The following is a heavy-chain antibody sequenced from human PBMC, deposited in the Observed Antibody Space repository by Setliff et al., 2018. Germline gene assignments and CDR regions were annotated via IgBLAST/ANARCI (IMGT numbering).Heavy chain of an antibody. CDR3: ARLGTTIPTSGTWTYYYYYYMDV. CDR1: GGSISRYH. Sequence: SETLSLTCTVSGGSISRYHWSWIRQPPGKGLEWIGYIQTSGTTNYNPSLKSRVTIAVDTSKNQFSLRLKSVTAADTAVYYCARLGTTIPTSGTWTYYYYYYMDVWGKRTTVTVSS. J-gene: IGHJ6*03. V-gene: IGHV4-4*08. D-gene: IGHD2-21*01. CDR2: IQTSGTT.